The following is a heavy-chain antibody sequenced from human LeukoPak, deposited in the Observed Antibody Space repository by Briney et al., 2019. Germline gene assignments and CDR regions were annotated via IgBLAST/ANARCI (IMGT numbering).Heavy chain of an antibody. V-gene: IGHV3-23*01. CDR2: ISGSGGST. Sequence: PGGSLRLSCAASGFTFSSYAMSWVRQAPGKGLEWVSAISGSGGSTYYADSVKGRFTISRDNSKNTLYLQMNSLRAEDTAVYYCAKVYQYYDFWSGSFDYWGQGTLVTVSS. J-gene: IGHJ4*02. CDR3: AKVYQYYDFWSGSFDY. CDR1: GFTFSSYA. D-gene: IGHD3-3*01.